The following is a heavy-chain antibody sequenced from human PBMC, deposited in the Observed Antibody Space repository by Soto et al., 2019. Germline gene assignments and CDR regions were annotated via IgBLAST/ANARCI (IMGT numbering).Heavy chain of an antibody. D-gene: IGHD2-2*01. CDR3: AREIYCSTTSCYDAYMDV. Sequence: GGSLRLSCAASAFPFSNYWMHWVRQAPGKGLVWVSRINSDGSSTSYADSVKGRFTISRDNAKNTLYLQMNSLRAEDTAVYYCAREIYCSTTSCYDAYMDVWGKGTTVTVSS. V-gene: IGHV3-74*01. CDR2: INSDGSST. CDR1: AFPFSNYW. J-gene: IGHJ6*03.